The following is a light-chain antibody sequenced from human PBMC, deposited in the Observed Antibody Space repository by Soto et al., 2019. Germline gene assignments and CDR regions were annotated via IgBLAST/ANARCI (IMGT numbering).Light chain of an antibody. Sequence: QSVLTQPASVSGSPGQSITISCTGTSGDVGAYNYVCWYQQYPGKAPKLIIYEVSHRPSGVSNRFSGSKSGNTASLSISGLHAEDEAEYYCSSDRSENSHVFGTGTKLTVL. CDR2: EVS. V-gene: IGLV2-14*01. CDR1: SGDVGAYNY. CDR3: SSDRSENSHV. J-gene: IGLJ1*01.